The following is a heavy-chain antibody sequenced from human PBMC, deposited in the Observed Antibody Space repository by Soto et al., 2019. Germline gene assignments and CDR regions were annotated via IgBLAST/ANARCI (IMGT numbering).Heavy chain of an antibody. D-gene: IGHD3-10*01. V-gene: IGHV3-30-3*01. Sequence: QVQLVESGGGVVQPGRSLRLSCAGSDFALEKYAVHWVRQAPGKGLEWVAVISFDGSNKYYADSVRGRFTISRDNSKNTVFLQMNSLRPEYTAVYYFTRDWATTVRGEMLASDYFGMDVWGQGTTVTVSS. CDR3: TRDWATTVRGEMLASDYFGMDV. CDR2: ISFDGSNK. CDR1: DFALEKYA. J-gene: IGHJ6*02.